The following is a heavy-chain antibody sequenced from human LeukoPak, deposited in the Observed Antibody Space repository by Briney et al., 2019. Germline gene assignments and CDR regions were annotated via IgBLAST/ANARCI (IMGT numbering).Heavy chain of an antibody. CDR1: GFTFSSYW. Sequence: GGSLRLSCAASGFTFSSYWMSWVRQAPGQGLEWVASIKEDGSEKHYVDSVKGRFTISSDNGKNSLYLQMNSLRAEDTAVYYCARDSGWWRFDFWGQGTLVTVSS. V-gene: IGHV3-7*03. J-gene: IGHJ4*02. CDR3: ARDSGWWRFDF. D-gene: IGHD6-13*01. CDR2: IKEDGSEK.